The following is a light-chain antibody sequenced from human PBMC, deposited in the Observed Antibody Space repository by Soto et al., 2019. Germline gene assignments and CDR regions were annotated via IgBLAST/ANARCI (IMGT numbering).Light chain of an antibody. CDR1: QSLVHSDGIAY. CDR3: MQGTHWPIT. J-gene: IGKJ5*01. V-gene: IGKV2-30*02. Sequence: DVVMTQSPLSLPVTLGQPASISCRSKQSLVHSDGIAYFSWFQQRPGRSPRRIIYKVSNRDSGVPARFSGSGSGTDCALKISRVEAEDVGVYYCMQGTHWPITLGQGTRLEIK. CDR2: KVS.